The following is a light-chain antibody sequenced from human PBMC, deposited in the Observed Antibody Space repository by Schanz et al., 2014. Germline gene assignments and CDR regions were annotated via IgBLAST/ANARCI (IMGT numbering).Light chain of an antibody. V-gene: IGLV2-23*02. CDR1: TRDVANHNI. J-gene: IGLJ3*02. CDR3: CSYAARNKWV. Sequence: QSVLAQPASVSGSPGQSITISCTGTTRDVANHNIVSWYQQPPGAAPKLIIYEVTYRPSGVPDRFSGSKSGNTAFLTVSGLQAEDEGDYYCCSYAARNKWVFGGGTKLTVL. CDR2: EVT.